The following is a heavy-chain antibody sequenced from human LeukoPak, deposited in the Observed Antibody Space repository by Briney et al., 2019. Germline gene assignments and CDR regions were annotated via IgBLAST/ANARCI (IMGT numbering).Heavy chain of an antibody. V-gene: IGHV1-69*01. CDR1: GGTFSSYA. Sequence: WVKVSCKASGGTFSSYAISWVRQAPGQGLEWMGGIIPIFGTANYAQKFQGRVTITADESTSTAYMELSSLRSEDTAVYYCARVGFHSYGYDYWGQGTLVTVSS. J-gene: IGHJ4*02. D-gene: IGHD5-18*01. CDR2: IIPIFGTA. CDR3: ARVGFHSYGYDY.